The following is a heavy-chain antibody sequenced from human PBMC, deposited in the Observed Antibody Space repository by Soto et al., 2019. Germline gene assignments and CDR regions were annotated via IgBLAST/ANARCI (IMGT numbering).Heavy chain of an antibody. J-gene: IGHJ4*02. CDR1: RYTFTCYA. D-gene: IGHD5-18*01. CDR3: ARDSGYSYGNT. CDR2: INAGNGNT. V-gene: IGHV1-3*01. Sequence: ASVKVSCKASRYTFTCYALYSVRHAPGQRLEWMGWINAGNGNTKYSQKFQGRVTITRDTSVSTAYMELSSLSSEDTAVYYCARDSGYSYGNTRGQGTLVTVSS.